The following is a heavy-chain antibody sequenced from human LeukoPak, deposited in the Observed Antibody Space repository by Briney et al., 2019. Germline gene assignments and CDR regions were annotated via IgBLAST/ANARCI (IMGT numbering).Heavy chain of an antibody. CDR2: LGYDGHNK. D-gene: IGHD1-1*01. V-gene: IGHV3-30*02. Sequence: GGSLRLSCAASGFTFSNYDIHWVRQAPGKGLEWVAFLGYDGHNKFYGESVKGRFTISRDNSKNTLYLQMNSLRAEDTAVYYCAKNGPRTHLLYMDVWGKGTTVTISS. CDR3: AKNGPRTHLLYMDV. J-gene: IGHJ6*03. CDR1: GFTFSNYD.